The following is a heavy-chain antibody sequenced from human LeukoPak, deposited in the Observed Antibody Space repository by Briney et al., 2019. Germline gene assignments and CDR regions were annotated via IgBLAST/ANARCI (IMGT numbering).Heavy chain of an antibody. J-gene: IGHJ3*02. CDR3: ARPPSSGYFSEHDAFDI. CDR2: ISSSSSYI. D-gene: IGHD3-22*01. V-gene: IGHV3-21*01. CDR1: GFTVSSNY. Sequence: GGSLRLSCAASGFTVSSNYMSWVRQAPGKGLEWVSSISSSSSYIYYADSVKGRFTISRDNAKNSLYLQMNSLRAEDTAVYYCARPPSSGYFSEHDAFDIWGQGTMVTVSS.